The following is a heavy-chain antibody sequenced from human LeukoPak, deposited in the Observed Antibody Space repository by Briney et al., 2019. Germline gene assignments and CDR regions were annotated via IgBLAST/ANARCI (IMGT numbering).Heavy chain of an antibody. V-gene: IGHV3-53*01. CDR3: AGNYYHYMDV. CDR1: GFIVSSNY. Sequence: GGSLRLSCAASGFIVSSNYMSWVRQAPGKGLEWVSIIYSGGSTHYADSVKGRFTISRDNSKNTLYLQMNSLRVGDTAVYYCAGNYYHYMDVWGKGTTVTVSS. J-gene: IGHJ6*03. CDR2: IYSGGST.